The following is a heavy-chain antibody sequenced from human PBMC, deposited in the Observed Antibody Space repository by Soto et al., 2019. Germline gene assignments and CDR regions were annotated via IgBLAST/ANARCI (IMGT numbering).Heavy chain of an antibody. J-gene: IGHJ6*02. CDR3: AKVGIAVAVANYGMDV. V-gene: IGHV3-30*18. CDR2: ISYDGSNK. CDR1: GFTFSSYG. Sequence: HPGGSLRLSCAASGFTFSSYGMHWVRQAPGKGLEWVAVISYDGSNKYYADSVKGRFTISRDNSKNTLYLQMNSLRAEDTAVYYCAKVGIAVAVANYGMDVWGQGTTVTVS. D-gene: IGHD6-19*01.